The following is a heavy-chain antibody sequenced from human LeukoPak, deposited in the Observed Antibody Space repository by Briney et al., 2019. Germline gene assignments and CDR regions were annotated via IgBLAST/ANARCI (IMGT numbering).Heavy chain of an antibody. V-gene: IGHV3-74*03. D-gene: IGHD1-26*01. J-gene: IGHJ4*02. CDR3: ATVFRGSSLEDY. Sequence: GGSLRLSCVASGFTITNNWMYWVRQAPGRGLVWVSRIKNDESTAVYADSVKGRFTISRDNAKNTLYLQMNSLRVEDTAVYYCATVFRGSSLEDYWGQGTRVTVSS. CDR1: GFTITNNW. CDR2: IKNDESTA.